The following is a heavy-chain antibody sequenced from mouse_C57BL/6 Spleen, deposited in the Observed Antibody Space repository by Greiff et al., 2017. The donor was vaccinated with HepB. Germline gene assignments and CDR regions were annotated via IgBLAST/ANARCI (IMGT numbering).Heavy chain of an antibody. CDR1: GYTFTSYW. V-gene: IGHV1-52*01. D-gene: IGHD1-1*01. J-gene: IGHJ3*01. CDR2: IDPSDSET. Sequence: QVQLQQPGAELVRPGSSVKLSCKASGYTFTSYWMHWVKQRPIQGLEWIGNIDPSDSETHYNQKFKDKATLTVDKSSSTAYMQLSSLTSEDSAVYYCAREAPYGSGFAYWGQGTLVTVSA. CDR3: AREAPYGSGFAY.